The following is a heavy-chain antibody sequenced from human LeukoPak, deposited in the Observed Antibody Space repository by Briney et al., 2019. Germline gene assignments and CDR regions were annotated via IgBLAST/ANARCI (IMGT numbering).Heavy chain of an antibody. CDR3: ARDGGGWGDY. V-gene: IGHV3-30*19. CDR2: ISYDGSNK. J-gene: IGHJ4*02. CDR1: GFTFSSYG. D-gene: IGHD3-16*01. Sequence: GRSLRLSCAASGFTFSSYGMHWVRQAPGKGLEWVAFISYDGSNKYYADSVKGRFTISRDNSKNTLYLQMNSLRAEDTAVYYCARDGGGWGDYWGQGTLVTVSS.